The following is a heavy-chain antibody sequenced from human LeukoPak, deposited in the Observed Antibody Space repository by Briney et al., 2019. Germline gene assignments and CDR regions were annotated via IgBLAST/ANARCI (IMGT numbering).Heavy chain of an antibody. Sequence: GGSLRLSCAASGFTFSSYGMHWVRQAPGKGLEWVAVIWYDGSNKYYADSVKGRFTISRDNSKNTLYLLMNSLRAEDTAVYYCARDMAWLLSPYGVDVWGQGTTVTVSS. CDR2: IWYDGSNK. J-gene: IGHJ6*02. V-gene: IGHV3-33*01. D-gene: IGHD3/OR15-3a*01. CDR1: GFTFSSYG. CDR3: ARDMAWLLSPYGVDV.